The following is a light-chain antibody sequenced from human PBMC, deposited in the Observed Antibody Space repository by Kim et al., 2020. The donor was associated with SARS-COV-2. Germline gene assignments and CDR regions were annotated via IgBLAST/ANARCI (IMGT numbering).Light chain of an antibody. Sequence: SYELTQPPSVSVAPGKTASITCGGFNIGSKSVHWYQQKPGQAPVLVIYYDNDRPSGIPERFSGSNSGNTATLTISRVEAGDEADYYCQVWDSSSDHRVSGVGTQLTVL. V-gene: IGLV3-21*04. CDR1: NIGSKS. CDR2: YDN. CDR3: QVWDSSSDHRV. J-gene: IGLJ7*01.